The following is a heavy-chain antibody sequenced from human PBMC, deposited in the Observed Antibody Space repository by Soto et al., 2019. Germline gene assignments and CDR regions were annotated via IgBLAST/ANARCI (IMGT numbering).Heavy chain of an antibody. CDR2: INPSGGST. CDR3: AKDSGYQLPDNYFYYGLDV. J-gene: IGHJ6*02. V-gene: IGHV1-46*01. Sequence: ASVKVSCKASGYTFTSYYMHWVRQAPGQGLEWMGIINPSGGSTSYAQKFQGRVTMTRDTSTSTVYMELNSLRPEDTAVYYCAKDSGYQLPDNYFYYGLDVWGQGTTVTVSS. CDR1: GYTFTSYY. D-gene: IGHD2-2*01.